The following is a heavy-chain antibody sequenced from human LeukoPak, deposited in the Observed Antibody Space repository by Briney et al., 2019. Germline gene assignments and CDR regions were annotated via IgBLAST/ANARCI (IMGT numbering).Heavy chain of an antibody. J-gene: IGHJ3*02. Sequence: ASVKVSCKASGYTFTGYYMHWVRQAPGQALEWMGWINPNSGGTNYAQKFQGRVTMTRDTSISTAYMELSRLRSDDTAVYYCARQLGSGSYFSHDAFDIWGQGTMVTVSS. D-gene: IGHD3-10*01. CDR1: GYTFTGYY. CDR3: ARQLGSGSYFSHDAFDI. CDR2: INPNSGGT. V-gene: IGHV1-2*02.